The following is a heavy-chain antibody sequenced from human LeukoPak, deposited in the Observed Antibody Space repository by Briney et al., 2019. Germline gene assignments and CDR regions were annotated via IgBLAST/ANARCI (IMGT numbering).Heavy chain of an antibody. Sequence: GASVKVSCKASGGTFSSYAISWVRQAPGQGLEWMGGIIPIFGTANYAQKFQGRVTITADKSTSTAYMELSSLRSEDTAVYYCAVIGAVAGTFDYWGQGTLVTVSS. D-gene: IGHD6-19*01. CDR1: GGTFSSYA. J-gene: IGHJ4*02. CDR2: IIPIFGTA. CDR3: AVIGAVAGTFDY. V-gene: IGHV1-69*06.